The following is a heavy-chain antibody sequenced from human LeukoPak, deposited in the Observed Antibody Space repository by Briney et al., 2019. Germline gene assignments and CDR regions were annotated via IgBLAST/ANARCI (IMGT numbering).Heavy chain of an antibody. CDR1: GYTFPSYF. J-gene: IGHJ6*02. D-gene: IGHD6-19*01. V-gene: IGHV1-46*01. CDR3: ARDSRGWSYYYYGMDV. Sequence: ASVKVSCKASGYTFPSYFMHWVRQAPGQGLEWMGIINPTGGSTTYAQKFQGRVTITADESTSTAYMELSSLRSEDTAVYYCARDSRGWSYYYYGMDVWGQGTTVTVSS. CDR2: INPTGGST.